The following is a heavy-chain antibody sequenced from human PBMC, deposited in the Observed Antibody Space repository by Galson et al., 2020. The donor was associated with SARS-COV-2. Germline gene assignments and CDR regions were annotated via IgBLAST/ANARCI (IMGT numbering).Heavy chain of an antibody. CDR3: ARATSDYYYYMDV. CDR1: GYTFTSYG. J-gene: IGHJ6*03. Sequence: ASVKVSCKASGYTFTSYGISWVRQAPGQGLEWMGWNSAYNGNTNYAQKLQGRVTMTTDTSTSTAYIELRSLRSDDTAVYYCARATSDYYYYMDVWGKGTTVTVSS. D-gene: IGHD4-4*01. V-gene: IGHV1-18*04. CDR2: NSAYNGNT.